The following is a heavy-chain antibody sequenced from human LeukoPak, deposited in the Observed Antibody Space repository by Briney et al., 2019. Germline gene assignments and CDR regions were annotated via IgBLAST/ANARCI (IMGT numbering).Heavy chain of an antibody. J-gene: IGHJ4*02. CDR3: ARVKASSTSWTFDQ. CDR2: IYSSGST. Sequence: SETLSLTSTMSGGCISSYYWSWIRHPPGKGLEWIGRIYSSGSTVYNPSLNSRLTMSIDTSKNQFSLTLKSVTATDTAVYYCARVKASSTSWTFDQWGQGALVTISS. V-gene: IGHV4-4*07. CDR1: GGCISSYY. D-gene: IGHD2-2*01.